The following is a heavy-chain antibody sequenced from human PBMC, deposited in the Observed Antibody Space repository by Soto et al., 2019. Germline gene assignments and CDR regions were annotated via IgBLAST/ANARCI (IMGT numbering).Heavy chain of an antibody. D-gene: IGHD3-16*01. J-gene: IGHJ6*02. CDR1: GFTFKAFG. CDR2: ILYDGSKT. Sequence: QVHLVESGGGVVQPGTSLRLSCAASGFTFKAFGMHWVRQATGKGLEWVAVILYDGSKTYYADSLKGRVTISRDNSKNTLFLQMNNLEPEDSAVYYCAKGGGSMDGWGQGTTVTASS. V-gene: IGHV3-30*18. CDR3: AKGGGSMDG.